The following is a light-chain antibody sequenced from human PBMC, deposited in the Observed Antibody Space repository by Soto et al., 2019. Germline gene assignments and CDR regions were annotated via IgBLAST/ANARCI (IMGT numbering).Light chain of an antibody. CDR3: QQSYSTPVT. CDR1: QSISSY. V-gene: IGKV1-39*01. CDR2: AAS. J-gene: IGKJ1*01. Sequence: DIQMTQSPSSLSASVGDRVTITCRASQSISSYLNWYQQKPGKAPKLLIYAASSLQSGVPSRFSGSGFGTVFTLIISSLQPEDFATYYCQQSYSTPVTFGQGTKVDIK.